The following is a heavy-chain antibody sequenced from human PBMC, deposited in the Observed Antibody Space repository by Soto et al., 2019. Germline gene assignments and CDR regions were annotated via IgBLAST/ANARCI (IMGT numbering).Heavy chain of an antibody. CDR3: ARDYPHYYGYRGGLFDP. D-gene: IGHD3-10*01. J-gene: IGHJ5*02. CDR2: IYSGGST. V-gene: IGHV3-66*01. Sequence: EVQLVESGGGLVQPGGSLRLSCAASGFTVSSNYMSWVRQAPGKGLEWVSVIYSGGSTYYADSVKGRFTISIDNSKNTLYLQMNSLRAEDPAVYYCARDYPHYYGYRGGLFDPWGQGTLVTVSS. CDR1: GFTVSSNY.